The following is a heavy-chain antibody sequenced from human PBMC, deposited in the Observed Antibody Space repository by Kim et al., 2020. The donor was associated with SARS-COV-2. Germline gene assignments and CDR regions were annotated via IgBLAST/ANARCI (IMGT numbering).Heavy chain of an antibody. D-gene: IGHD6-13*01. J-gene: IGHJ4*02. CDR2: N. Sequence: NDYAVSVKSRITINPDTSKNQFSLQLNSVTPEDTAVYYCARDPLSWYYDYWGQGTLVTVSS. V-gene: IGHV6-1*01. CDR3: ARDPLSWYYDY.